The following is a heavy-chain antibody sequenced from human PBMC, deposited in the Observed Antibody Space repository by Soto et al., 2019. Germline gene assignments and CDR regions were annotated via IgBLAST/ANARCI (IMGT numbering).Heavy chain of an antibody. CDR2: ISSSSSTI. CDR3: ARDGTTVTPPHPTNWFDP. J-gene: IGHJ5*02. Sequence: GGSLRLFCAASGFTFSSYSMNWVRQAPGKGLEWVSYISSSSSTIYYADSVKGRFTISRDNAKNSLYLQMNSLRAEDTAVYYCARDGTTVTPPHPTNWFDPWGQGTLVTVSS. V-gene: IGHV3-48*01. D-gene: IGHD4-17*01. CDR1: GFTFSSYS.